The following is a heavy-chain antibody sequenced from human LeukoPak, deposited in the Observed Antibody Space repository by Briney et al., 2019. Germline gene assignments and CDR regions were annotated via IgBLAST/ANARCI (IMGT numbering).Heavy chain of an antibody. Sequence: GASVKVSCKASGYTFTSYDINWVRQATGQGLEWMGWMNPNRGNTGYAQKFQGRVTMTRNTSISTAYMELSSLRSEDTAVYYCARVVGGSGLFDAFDIWGQGTMVTVSS. V-gene: IGHV1-8*01. J-gene: IGHJ3*02. D-gene: IGHD3-22*01. CDR3: ARVVGGSGLFDAFDI. CDR1: GYTFTSYD. CDR2: MNPNRGNT.